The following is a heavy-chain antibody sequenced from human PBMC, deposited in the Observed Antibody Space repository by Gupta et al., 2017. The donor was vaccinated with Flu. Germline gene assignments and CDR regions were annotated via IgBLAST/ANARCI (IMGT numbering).Heavy chain of an antibody. CDR3: ARIHKFSDHCSSTSCLSRLPDY. CDR2: IKQDESEK. D-gene: IGHD2-2*01. J-gene: IGHJ4*02. Sequence: EVQLVESGGGLVQPGGSLRLSCAASGFTFSSYWLSWVRQAPGKGLEWVANIKQDESEKYYVDSVKGRFTISRDNAKNSLYLQMNSLRAEDTAVYYCARIHKFSDHCSSTSCLSRLPDYWGQGTLVTVSS. CDR1: GFTFSSYW. V-gene: IGHV3-7*02.